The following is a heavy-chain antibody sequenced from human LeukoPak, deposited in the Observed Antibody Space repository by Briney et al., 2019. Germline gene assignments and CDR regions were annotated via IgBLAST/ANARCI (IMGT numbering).Heavy chain of an antibody. D-gene: IGHD4-17*01. Sequence: GGSLRLSCAASGFTFSSYSMNWVRQAPGKGLEWVSSISSSSSYIYYADSVKGRFTISRDDAKNSLFLQMDSLRVEDTAMYYCVRDFSTVTTAYLHHWGQGTLLTVSS. V-gene: IGHV3-21*04. CDR1: GFTFSSYS. J-gene: IGHJ1*01. CDR3: VRDFSTVTTAYLHH. CDR2: ISSSSSYI.